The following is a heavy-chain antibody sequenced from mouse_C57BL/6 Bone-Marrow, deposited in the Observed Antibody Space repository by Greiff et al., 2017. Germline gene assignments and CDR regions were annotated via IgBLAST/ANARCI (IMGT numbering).Heavy chain of an antibody. CDR3: AREGLRRGFDY. D-gene: IGHD2-4*01. Sequence: EVQLQQSGPELVKPGASVKISCKASGYTFTDYYMNWVKQSHGKSLEWIGDINPNNGGTSYNQKFKGKATLTVDKSSSTAYMELRSLTSEDSAVYYCAREGLRRGFDYWGQGTTLTVSS. J-gene: IGHJ2*01. CDR2: INPNNGGT. CDR1: GYTFTDYY. V-gene: IGHV1-26*01.